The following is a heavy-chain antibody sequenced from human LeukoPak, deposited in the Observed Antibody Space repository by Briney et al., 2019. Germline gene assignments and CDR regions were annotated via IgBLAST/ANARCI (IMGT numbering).Heavy chain of an antibody. V-gene: IGHV3-53*01. CDR1: EFIVSINY. J-gene: IGHJ3*02. CDR3: ARELREHGVFDI. Sequence: GGSLRLSCAASEFIVSINYMTWVRQAPGKGLEWVSLIYSRGDTKYADSVKGRFTISRDNSKNTLYLQMNSLRAEDTAVYYCARELREHGVFDIWGQGTMVTVSS. CDR2: IYSRGDT. D-gene: IGHD1-26*01.